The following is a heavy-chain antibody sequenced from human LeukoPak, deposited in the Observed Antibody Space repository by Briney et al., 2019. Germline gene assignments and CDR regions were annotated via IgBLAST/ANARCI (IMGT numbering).Heavy chain of an antibody. CDR2: ISISSSYI. CDR3: ARGGVAATTDYFDY. D-gene: IGHD1-26*01. V-gene: IGHV3-21*01. CDR1: GFTFSSYS. J-gene: IGHJ4*02. Sequence: GGSLRLSCAASGFTFSSYSMNCVRQAPGKGLEGVSSISISSSYIYYADSVKGRFTISRDNAKNSLYLQMNRLRAEDTAVYYCARGGVAATTDYFDYWGQGTLVTVSS.